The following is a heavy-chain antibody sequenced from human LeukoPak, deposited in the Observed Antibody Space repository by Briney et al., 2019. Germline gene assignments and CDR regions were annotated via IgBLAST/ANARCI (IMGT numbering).Heavy chain of an antibody. D-gene: IGHD6-19*01. CDR3: ARGGYSSGSDY. V-gene: IGHV3-74*01. CDR2: INSDGSST. Sequence: GGSLRLSCAASGFTSSSYWMHWVRQAPGKGLVWVSRINSDGSSTSYADSVKGRFTISRDNAKNTLYLQMNSLRAEDTAVYYCARGGYSSGSDYWGQGTLVTVSS. CDR1: GFTSSSYW. J-gene: IGHJ4*02.